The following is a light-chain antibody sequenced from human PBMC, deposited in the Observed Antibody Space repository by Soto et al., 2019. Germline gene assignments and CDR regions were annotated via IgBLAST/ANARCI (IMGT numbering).Light chain of an antibody. J-gene: IGLJ1*01. CDR3: SSYTTTSTLGV. CDR1: SSDVGGYNY. Sequence: QSALTQPASVSGSPGQSITISCTGTSSDVGGYNYVSWYQQHPGKAPKLIIYDVSNRPSVVSNRFSGSKSGDTASLTISGLQADDEADYYCSSYTTTSTLGVVGTGTKLTVL. V-gene: IGLV2-14*01. CDR2: DVS.